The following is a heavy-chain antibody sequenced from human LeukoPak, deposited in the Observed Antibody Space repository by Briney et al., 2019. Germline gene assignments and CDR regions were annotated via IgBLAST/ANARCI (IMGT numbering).Heavy chain of an antibody. CDR1: GFTFSDYY. CDR2: ISSSGNTK. J-gene: IGHJ4*02. D-gene: IGHD3-10*01. CDR3: ARLSPSNYYGSGSYVSV. Sequence: GGSLRLSCAASGFTFSDYYMSWIRQAPGEGLEWVSDISSSGNTKYYADSVKDRFPISRDNAKNSLFLQISSLRVEDSAVYYCARLSPSNYYGSGSYVSVWGQGTLVTVSS. V-gene: IGHV3-11*04.